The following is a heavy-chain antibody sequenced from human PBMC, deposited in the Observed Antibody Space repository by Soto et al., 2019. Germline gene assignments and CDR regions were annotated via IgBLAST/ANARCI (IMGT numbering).Heavy chain of an antibody. Sequence: PGGSLRLSCAASGFTVSSNYMSWVRQAPGNGLQCVSAIYSGGSTYYADSVKGRFTISRDNSKNTLYLQMNSLRAEDTAVYYCARTNYYDSSGYTENFDYWGQGT. J-gene: IGHJ4*02. CDR1: GFTVSSNY. D-gene: IGHD3-22*01. V-gene: IGHV3-66*01. CDR3: ARTNYYDSSGYTENFDY. CDR2: IYSGGST.